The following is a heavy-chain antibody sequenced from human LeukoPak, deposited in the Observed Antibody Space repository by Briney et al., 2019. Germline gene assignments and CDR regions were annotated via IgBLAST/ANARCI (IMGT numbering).Heavy chain of an antibody. J-gene: IGHJ4*02. CDR1: GYTFTSYG. D-gene: IGHD3-22*01. CDR2: ISGYNGNT. CDR3: ARVRDYYYDTTTYYYFDY. Sequence: ASVKVSCKASGYTFTSYGIIWVRQAPGQGLEWMGWISGYNGNTNYAQKLQGGVTMTTDTSTSTAYMELRSLRSDDTAVFYCARVRDYYYDTTTYYYFDYWGQGTLVTVSS. V-gene: IGHV1-18*01.